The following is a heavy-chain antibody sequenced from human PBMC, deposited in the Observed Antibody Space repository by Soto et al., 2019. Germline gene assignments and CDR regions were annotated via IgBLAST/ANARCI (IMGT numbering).Heavy chain of an antibody. D-gene: IGHD2-8*02. CDR3: VKDIGASGAYWYFDL. CDR2: INWNSGDI. Sequence: EMQLVESGGGLVQPGRSLRLSCAASGFTFDDFAMHWVRQAPGKGLEWVSGINWNSGDIDYADSVRGRFTISRDNAKNALYLQMSSLRAEDAALYYCVKDIGASGAYWYFDLWGRGTLVTVSS. J-gene: IGHJ2*01. CDR1: GFTFDDFA. V-gene: IGHV3-9*01.